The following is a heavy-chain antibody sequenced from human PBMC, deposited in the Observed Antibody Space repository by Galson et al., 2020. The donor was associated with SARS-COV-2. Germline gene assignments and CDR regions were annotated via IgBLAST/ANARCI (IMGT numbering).Heavy chain of an antibody. D-gene: IGHD3-22*01. Sequence: ETGGSLRLSCEAYGFTLSSYGMPWVRHAQGKGLEWVAVISYDGSNKYHADSVTGRSTITRDHSKNTLYLQMNSLRTEDTAVYYCAKDRISYYFDSSGCDYWGQGTLVTVSS. CDR2: ISYDGSNK. J-gene: IGHJ4*02. V-gene: IGHV3-30*18. CDR1: GFTLSSYG. CDR3: AKDRISYYFDSSGCDY.